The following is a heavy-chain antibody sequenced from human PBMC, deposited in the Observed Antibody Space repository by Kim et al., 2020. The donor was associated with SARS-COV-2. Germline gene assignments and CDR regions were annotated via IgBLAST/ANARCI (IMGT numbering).Heavy chain of an antibody. CDR2: IDPSDSYT. V-gene: IGHV5-10-1*01. CDR3: ARVTLSYDSSGSQSYYYYGMDV. J-gene: IGHJ6*02. CDR1: GYSFTSYW. Sequence: GESLKISCKSSGYSFTSYWISWVRQMPGKGLEWMGRIDPSDSYTNYSPSFQGLVTISADKFISTAYLQWSSLKASDAAMYFCARVTLSYDSSGSQSYYYYGMDVWGQGTTVTVSS. D-gene: IGHD3-22*01.